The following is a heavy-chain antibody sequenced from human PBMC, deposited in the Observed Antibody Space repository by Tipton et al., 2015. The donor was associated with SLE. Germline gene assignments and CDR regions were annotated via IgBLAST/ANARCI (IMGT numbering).Heavy chain of an antibody. D-gene: IGHD2-21*01. Sequence: TLSLTCTVSGASVSSYYWGWIRQPPGKGLEWIGSIYYSGSTYYNPSLKSRVTISVDTSKNQFSLKLSSVTAADTAVYYCARAGGGDSNWFDPWGQGTLVTVSS. CDR2: IYYSGST. J-gene: IGHJ5*02. CDR3: ARAGGGDSNWFDP. V-gene: IGHV4-39*07. CDR1: GASVSSYY.